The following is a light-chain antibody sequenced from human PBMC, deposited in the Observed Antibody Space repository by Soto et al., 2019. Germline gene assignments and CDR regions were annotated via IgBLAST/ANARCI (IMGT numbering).Light chain of an antibody. CDR3: QSYDSSLSGSLVV. Sequence: QSVLTQPPSVSGAPGQRVTISCTGSSSNIGAGYDVHWYQQLPGTAPKLLIYGNSNRPSGVPDRFSGSKSGTSASLAITGLQAEDEADYYCQSYDSSLSGSLVVFGGWTKLNVL. CDR1: SSNIGAGYD. CDR2: GNS. V-gene: IGLV1-40*01. J-gene: IGLJ2*01.